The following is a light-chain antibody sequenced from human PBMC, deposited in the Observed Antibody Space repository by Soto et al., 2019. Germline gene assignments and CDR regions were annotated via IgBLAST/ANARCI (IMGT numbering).Light chain of an antibody. CDR1: QSVSSY. V-gene: IGKV3-11*01. Sequence: TQSPATLSSSVVDRATLTCMASQSVSSYLSWYQQKPGQAPRLLIYDASTSATGVPARFSGSGSGTDFTLTISSLQPEDYAAYYCQQRNNCSPTFGQGTQLEIK. J-gene: IGKJ5*01. CDR2: DAS. CDR3: QQRNNCSPT.